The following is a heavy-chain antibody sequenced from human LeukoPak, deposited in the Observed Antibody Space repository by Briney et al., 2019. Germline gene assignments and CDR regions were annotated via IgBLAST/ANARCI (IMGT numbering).Heavy chain of an antibody. CDR1: GFTFRTHS. D-gene: IGHD3-10*01. CDR3: ARGSGVHV. V-gene: IGHV3-21*04. CDR2: ITKSSTYA. J-gene: IGHJ4*02. Sequence: KSGGSLRLACEASGFTFRTHSMNWVRQAPGKGLEWVSSITKSSTYAYYADSVKGRFTISRDNANNSLFLQMNNLGVDDTGVYYCARGSGVHVWGQGTLVIVSS.